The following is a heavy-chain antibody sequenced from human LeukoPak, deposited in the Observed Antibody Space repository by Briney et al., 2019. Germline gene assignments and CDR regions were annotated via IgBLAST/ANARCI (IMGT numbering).Heavy chain of an antibody. J-gene: IGHJ4*02. CDR3: ARDRGRDGYNNRLDY. CDR2: NYYCGSN. V-gene: IGHV4-59*11. CDR1: GDPISRHY. D-gene: IGHD5-24*01. Sequence: SDTLSLTCTVSGDPISRHYSRWIRQPPGKALEWIGYNYYCGSNNYNLSRKSRVTISVDTSKNQFSLKLSSVTAADTAVYYCARDRGRDGYNNRLDYWGQGTLVTVSS.